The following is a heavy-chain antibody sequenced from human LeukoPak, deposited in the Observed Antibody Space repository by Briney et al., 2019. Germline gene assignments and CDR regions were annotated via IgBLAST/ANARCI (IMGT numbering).Heavy chain of an antibody. V-gene: IGHV1-69*04. CDR2: IIPILGIA. J-gene: IGHJ3*02. Sequence: SVKVSCKASGGTFSSYAISWVRQAPGQGLEWMGRIIPILGIANYAQKFQGRVTITADKSTSTAYMELSSLRSEDTAVYYCVQEGPRGLAFDIWGQGTKVTVSS. CDR1: GGTFSSYA. CDR3: VQEGPRGLAFDI.